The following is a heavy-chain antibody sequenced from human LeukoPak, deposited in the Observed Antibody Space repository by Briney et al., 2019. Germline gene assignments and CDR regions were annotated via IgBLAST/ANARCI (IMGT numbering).Heavy chain of an antibody. CDR2: IYYAGSV. CDR1: GYSITTSNW. CDR3: ARSPRRVTATIYFDY. V-gene: IGHV4-28*05. J-gene: IGHJ4*02. D-gene: IGHD2-21*02. Sequence: SDTLSLTCSVSGYSITTSNWWGWIRQPPGKGLEWIGHIYYAGSVYYSPSLRSRVFMTIDTSKNRFSLKLTSVTAADTAVYYCARSPRRVTATIYFDYWGQGTLVTASS.